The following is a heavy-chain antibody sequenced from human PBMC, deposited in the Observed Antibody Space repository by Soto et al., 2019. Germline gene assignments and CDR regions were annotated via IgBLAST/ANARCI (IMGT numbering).Heavy chain of an antibody. CDR1: GAALNSGNYY. J-gene: IGHJ5*02. CDR3: ARLRIATNNYRWFDP. V-gene: IGHV4-31*03. D-gene: IGHD2-21*01. CDR2: IYVTGAV. Sequence: TLSLTCPVSGAALNSGNYYWSWIRQVPGKGLEWIGHIYVTGAVDYNPSLRDRITISQDTSERQFSLNLRLVTAADTAVYYCARLRIATNNYRWFDPWGQGTLVTVSS.